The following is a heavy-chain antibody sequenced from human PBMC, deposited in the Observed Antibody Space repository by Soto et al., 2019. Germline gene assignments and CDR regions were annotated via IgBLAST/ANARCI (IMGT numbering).Heavy chain of an antibody. CDR1: GYTFTGYY. J-gene: IGHJ6*02. D-gene: IGHD2-21*01. V-gene: IGHV1-2*04. CDR2: INPNSGGT. CDR3: ATSLDLVVAKGSYYYGMDV. Sequence: GASVKVSCKASGYTFTGYYMHWVRQAPGQGLEWMGWINPNSGGTNYAQKFQGWVTMTRDTSTSTAYMELSRLRSDDTAVYYCATSLDLVVAKGSYYYGMDVWGQGTTVTVSS.